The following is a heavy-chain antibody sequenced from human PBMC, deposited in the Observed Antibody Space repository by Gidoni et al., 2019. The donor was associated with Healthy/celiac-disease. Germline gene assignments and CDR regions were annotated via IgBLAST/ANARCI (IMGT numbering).Heavy chain of an antibody. D-gene: IGHD5-18*01. V-gene: IGHV4-34*01. CDR3: ARENLWIQLWSYFDY. CDR1: GGSFSGYY. J-gene: IGHJ4*02. Sequence: QVQLQQWGAGLLKPSETLSLTCAVYGGSFSGYYWSWIRQPPGKGLEWIGEINHSGSTNYNPSLKSRVTISVDTFKNQFSLKLSSVTAADTAVYYCARENLWIQLWSYFDYWGQGTLVTVSS. CDR2: INHSGST.